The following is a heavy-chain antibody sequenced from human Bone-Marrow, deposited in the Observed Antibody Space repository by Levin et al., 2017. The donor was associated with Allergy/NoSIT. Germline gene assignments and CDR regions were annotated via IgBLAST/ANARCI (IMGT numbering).Heavy chain of an antibody. J-gene: IGHJ4*02. CDR2: MSPYAGGT. D-gene: IGHD3-9*01. CDR1: GYMFTGYY. V-gene: IGHV1-2*02. Sequence: GESLKISCKASGYMFTGYYIHWVRQAPGQGLEWVGWMSPYAGGTCFAQKFQGRVAMIRETSVSTAYMEMDRLTSDDTALYYCARGSDADSLSRTLDYWGRGTLVTVSS. CDR3: ARGSDADSLSRTLDY.